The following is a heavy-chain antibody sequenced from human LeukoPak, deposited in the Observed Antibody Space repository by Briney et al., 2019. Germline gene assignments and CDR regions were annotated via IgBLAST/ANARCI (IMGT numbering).Heavy chain of an antibody. Sequence: QAGGSLRLSCAASGFTFDDYAMHWVRQAPGKGLEWVSGISRNSGSIGYADSVKGRFTISRDNAKNSLYLQMNSLRAEDTALYYCAKDQDYYYYYGMDVWGQGTTVTVSS. J-gene: IGHJ6*02. CDR1: GFTFDDYA. CDR3: AKDQDYYYYYGMDV. CDR2: ISRNSGSI. V-gene: IGHV3-9*01.